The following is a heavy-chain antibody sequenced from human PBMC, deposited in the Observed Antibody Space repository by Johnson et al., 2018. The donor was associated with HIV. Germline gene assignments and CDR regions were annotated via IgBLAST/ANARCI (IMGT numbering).Heavy chain of an antibody. CDR2: IRYDGSNK. D-gene: IGHD3-10*01. Sequence: QVQLVESGGGVVQPGGSLRLSCAASGFTFSSYGMHLVRQAPGKGLEWVAFIRYDGSNKYYADSVKGRFTISRDNSKNTLYLQMNSLRAEDTAVYYCAKGRRPYGSGPSDACDIWGKGTMETVSS. V-gene: IGHV3-30*02. CDR1: GFTFSSYG. CDR3: AKGRRPYGSGPSDACDI. J-gene: IGHJ3*02.